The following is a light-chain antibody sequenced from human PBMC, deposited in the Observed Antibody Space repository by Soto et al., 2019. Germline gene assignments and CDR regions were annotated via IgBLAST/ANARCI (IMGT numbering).Light chain of an antibody. J-gene: IGKJ3*01. CDR2: GAS. CDR3: QQYGSSPFT. CDR1: QSVSSSY. V-gene: IGKV3-20*01. Sequence: EIVLTQSPGTLSLSPGERATLSCGASQSVSSSYLVWYQQKPGQAPRLLIYGASSRATGIPDRFSGSGSGTDFTLTSSRLEPEDFAVYYCQQYGSSPFTFGPGTKVDIK.